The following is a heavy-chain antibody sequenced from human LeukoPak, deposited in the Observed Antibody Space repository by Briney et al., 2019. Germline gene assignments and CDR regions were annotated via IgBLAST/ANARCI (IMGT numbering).Heavy chain of an antibody. CDR2: MNSGGST. J-gene: IGHJ4*02. D-gene: IGHD2-8*02. CDR1: GFTFSNCA. Sequence: GGSLRLSCAASGFTFSNCALTWVRQAPGKGLEWVAVMNSGGSTQHADSVKGRLIISRDESKNTVYLQMHSLRVEDTAIYYCARRFPTGYYFDYWGQETLVTVSS. V-gene: IGHV3-23*01. CDR3: ARRFPTGYYFDY.